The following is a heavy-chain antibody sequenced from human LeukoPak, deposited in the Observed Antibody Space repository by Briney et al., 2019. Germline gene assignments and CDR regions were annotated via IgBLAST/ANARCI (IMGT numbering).Heavy chain of an antibody. CDR3: VRDPLNGALDI. CDR2: MNPDGSEI. J-gene: IGHJ3*02. V-gene: IGHV3-7*01. CDR1: GFSFSGSW. Sequence: PGGSLRLSCTASGFSFSGSWMSWVRHLPGKGLEWLADMNPDGSEIVYVDSVKSRFTISRNNAKNSLFLRMDGLRAEDTAVYYCVRDPLNGALDIWGQGTLVTVSS.